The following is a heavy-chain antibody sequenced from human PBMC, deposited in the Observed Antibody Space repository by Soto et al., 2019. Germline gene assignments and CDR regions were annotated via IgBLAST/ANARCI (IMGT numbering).Heavy chain of an antibody. CDR3: ARYRDGIEDFDY. CDR1: GFTFSHYG. D-gene: IGHD1-26*01. V-gene: IGHV3-48*03. J-gene: IGHJ4*02. Sequence: EVQLVESGGGLVQPGGSLRLSCAASGFTFSHYGMNWARQAPGMGLEWVAHIDSSGATISYADSGRGPFTISREDGKNSLYLQMSSLRAEDTAIYYCARYRDGIEDFDYWVLRTLVTVS. CDR2: IDSSGATI.